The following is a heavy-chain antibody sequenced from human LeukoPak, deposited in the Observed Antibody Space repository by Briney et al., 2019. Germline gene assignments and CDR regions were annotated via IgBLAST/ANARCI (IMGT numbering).Heavy chain of an antibody. J-gene: IGHJ4*02. CDR3: ARFRGRVEMATIDY. D-gene: IGHD5-24*01. V-gene: IGHV4-34*01. Sequence: SETLSLTCAVYGGSFSGYYWSWIRQPPGKGLEWIGEINHSGSTNYNPSLKSRVTISVDTSKNQFSLKLSSVTAADTAVYYCARFRGRVEMATIDYWGQGTPVTVSS. CDR2: INHSGST. CDR1: GGSFSGYY.